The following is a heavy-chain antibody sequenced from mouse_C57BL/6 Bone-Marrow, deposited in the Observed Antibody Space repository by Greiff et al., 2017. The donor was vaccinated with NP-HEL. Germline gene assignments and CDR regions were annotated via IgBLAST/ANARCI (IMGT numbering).Heavy chain of an antibody. V-gene: IGHV14-4*01. Sequence: EVQLQQSGAELVRPGASVKLSCTASGFNIKDDYMHWVKQRPEQGLEWIGWIDPENGDTEYASKFQGKATITADTSSNTAYLQLSSLTSEDTAVYYCTTREGSSYPSWYFDVWGTGTTVTVSS. CDR1: GFNIKDDY. J-gene: IGHJ1*03. D-gene: IGHD1-1*01. CDR3: TTREGSSYPSWYFDV. CDR2: IDPENGDT.